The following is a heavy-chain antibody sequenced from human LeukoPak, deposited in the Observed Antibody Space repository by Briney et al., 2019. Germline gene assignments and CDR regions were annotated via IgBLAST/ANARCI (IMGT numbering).Heavy chain of an antibody. CDR2: ISGTAFST. D-gene: IGHD5-12*01. CDR3: AKDTGSGYDYFSYYFDY. Sequence: PGGSLRLSCAASGFTFSSYGMSWVRQAPGKGLGWVSIISGTAFSTYYADSVRGRFTISRDNSKNTLYLQMNSLRAEDTAVYYCAKDTGSGYDYFSYYFDYWGQGTLVTVSS. V-gene: IGHV3-23*01. J-gene: IGHJ4*02. CDR1: GFTFSSYG.